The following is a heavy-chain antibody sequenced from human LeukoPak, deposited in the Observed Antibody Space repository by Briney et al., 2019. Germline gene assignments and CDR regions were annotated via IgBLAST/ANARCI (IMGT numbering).Heavy chain of an antibody. CDR1: GDTFSRYA. Sequence: WASVKVSCKASGDTFSRYAISWVRQALGQGLEWMGGIIPIFGTTNYAQKFQGRVTITADESTNTAYMELSSLRSEDTAVYYCARPTTYYYDSSAYHVDGFDIWGQGTMVTVSS. D-gene: IGHD3-22*01. CDR3: ARPTTYYYDSSAYHVDGFDI. CDR2: IIPIFGTT. J-gene: IGHJ3*02. V-gene: IGHV1-69*13.